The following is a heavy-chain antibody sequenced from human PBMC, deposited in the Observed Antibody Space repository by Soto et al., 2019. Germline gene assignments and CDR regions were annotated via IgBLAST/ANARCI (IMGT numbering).Heavy chain of an antibody. J-gene: IGHJ4*02. CDR3: ARRYGRAWDY. CDR2: IYYSGST. D-gene: IGHD3-16*01. CDR1: GGSISSYY. Sequence: QVQLQESGPGLVKPSETLSLTCTVSGGSISSYYWSWIRQPPGKGLEWIGYIYYSGSTNYNPSLKSRVTISVDTSKNQFSLKLSSVTAADTAVYYCARRYGRAWDYWGQGTLVTVSS. V-gene: IGHV4-59*08.